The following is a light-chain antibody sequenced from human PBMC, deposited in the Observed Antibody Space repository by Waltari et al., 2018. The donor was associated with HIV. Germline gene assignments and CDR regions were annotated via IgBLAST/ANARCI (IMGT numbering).Light chain of an antibody. V-gene: IGLV1-47*01. CDR2: RDN. CDR3: AAWDDILSGWV. Sequence: QSVLTQPPSASGAPGPRVTISCSGSSANIGNTVYWYQQLPGTAPKVLIYRDNQRPSGVPDRFSGSRSGTPASLDVSGLRSEDEANYICAAWDDILSGWVFGGGTKLTVL. J-gene: IGLJ3*02. CDR1: SANIGNT.